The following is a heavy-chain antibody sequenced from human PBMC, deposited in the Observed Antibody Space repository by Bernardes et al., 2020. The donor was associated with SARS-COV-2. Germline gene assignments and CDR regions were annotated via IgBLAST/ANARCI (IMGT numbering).Heavy chain of an antibody. CDR3: AKAEFWSGLSAFDI. CDR1: GFTFSSYW. D-gene: IGHD3-3*01. J-gene: IGHJ3*02. V-gene: IGHV3-9*01. Sequence: GGSLRLSCAASGFTFSSYWMSWVRQAPGKGLEWVSGISWNSGSIGYADSVKGRFTISRDNAKNSLYLQMNSLRAEDTALYYCAKAEFWSGLSAFDIWGQGTMVTVSS. CDR2: ISWNSGSI.